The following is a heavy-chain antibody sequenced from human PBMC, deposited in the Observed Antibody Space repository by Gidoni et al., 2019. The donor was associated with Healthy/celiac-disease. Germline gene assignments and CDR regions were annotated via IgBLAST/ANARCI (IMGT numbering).Heavy chain of an antibody. CDR2: TRHNANSYTT. J-gene: IGHJ4*02. CDR1: GFTCSDHY. Sequence: EVQLVESGGGLVQPGGSLRLCCAASGFTCSDHYMDWVRQAPGKGLEWVGRTRHNANSYTTEYAASVKGRFTISRYDSKNSLYLQINSLKTEDTAVYYCARGGYSYYDSSGYSYWGQGTLVTVSS. CDR3: ARGGYSYYDSSGYSY. D-gene: IGHD3-22*01. V-gene: IGHV3-72*01.